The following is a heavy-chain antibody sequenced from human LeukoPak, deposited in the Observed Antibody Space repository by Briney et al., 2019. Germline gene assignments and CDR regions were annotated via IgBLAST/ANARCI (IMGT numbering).Heavy chain of an antibody. CDR2: ISTYNGNT. CDR3: ARGPYCSGGTCYSQYFDF. V-gene: IGHV1-18*01. J-gene: IGHJ4*02. CDR1: GYTFTSYG. D-gene: IGHD2-15*01. Sequence: ASVKVSCKASGYTFTSYGITWVRQAPGRGLEWMGWISTYNGNTNYAQKLQGRVTMTTDTSTSTAYMELRSLRSDDTAVYYCARGPYCSGGTCYSQYFDFWGQGTLVPVSS.